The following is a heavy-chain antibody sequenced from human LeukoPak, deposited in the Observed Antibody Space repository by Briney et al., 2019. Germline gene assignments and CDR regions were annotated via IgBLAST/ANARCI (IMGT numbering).Heavy chain of an antibody. CDR2: IYSGGET. CDR1: GVSVSSNF. J-gene: IGHJ5*02. V-gene: IGHV3-66*01. D-gene: IGHD6-13*01. CDR3: TRDPPAVAINTYA. Sequence: LGGSLRLSCAASGVSVSSNFMIWVRQAPGKGLEWVSLIYSGGETSYADSVKGRFSISRDNSKNTLYLQMNSLRVEDTAVYYCTRDPPAVAINTYAWGQGTLVTVSS.